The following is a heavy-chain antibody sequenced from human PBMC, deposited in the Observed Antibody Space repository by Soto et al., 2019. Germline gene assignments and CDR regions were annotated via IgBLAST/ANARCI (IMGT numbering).Heavy chain of an antibody. CDR1: GGSISSGGYY. D-gene: IGHD6-13*01. CDR3: ARGSSSWFRGKDHQTNWFDP. V-gene: IGHV4-31*03. CDR2: IYYSGST. Sequence: SETLSLTCTVSGGSISSGGYYWSWIRQHPGKGLEWIGYIYYSGSTYYNPSLKSRVTISVDTSKNQFSLKLSSVTAADTAVYYCARGSSSWFRGKDHQTNWFDPWGQGTLVTVSS. J-gene: IGHJ5*02.